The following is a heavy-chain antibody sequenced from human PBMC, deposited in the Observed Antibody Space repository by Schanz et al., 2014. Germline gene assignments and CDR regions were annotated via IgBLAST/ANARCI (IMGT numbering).Heavy chain of an antibody. D-gene: IGHD3-10*01. Sequence: VQVVESGGGLVQPGGSLRLSCVASGFNVSKSYVSWVRQAPGKGLEWVSDISDSGDSTHYADSVKGRFTISRDNAKNSLFLQMNSLSAEDTAVYYCARAQGVIRLYYGVDVWGQGTTVTVSS. J-gene: IGHJ6*02. CDR1: GFNVSKSY. CDR3: ARAQGVIRLYYGVDV. V-gene: IGHV3-11*01. CDR2: ISDSGDST.